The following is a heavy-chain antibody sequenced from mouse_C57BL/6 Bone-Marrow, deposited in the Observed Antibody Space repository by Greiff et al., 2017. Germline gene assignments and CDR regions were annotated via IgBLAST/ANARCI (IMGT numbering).Heavy chain of an antibody. D-gene: IGHD1-1*01. V-gene: IGHV1-81*01. J-gene: IGHJ3*01. CDR3: ARGPCNGSSYAWFAY. CDR2: IYPRSGNT. Sequence: QVQLQQSGAELARPGASVKLSCKASGYTFTSYGISWVKQRTGQGLEWIGEIYPRSGNTYYNEKFKGKATLTAAKSSSTAYMELRSLTSEESAVYVCARGPCNGSSYAWFAYWGQGTLVTVSA. CDR1: GYTFTSYG.